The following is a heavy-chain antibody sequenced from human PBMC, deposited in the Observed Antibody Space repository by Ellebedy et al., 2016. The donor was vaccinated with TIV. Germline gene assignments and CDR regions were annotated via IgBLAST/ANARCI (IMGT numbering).Heavy chain of an antibody. D-gene: IGHD3-10*01. CDR2: VHHRGGA. CDR1: GYSISSGYH. J-gene: IGHJ4*02. V-gene: IGHV4-38-2*02. CDR3: ARGSMVRGLAG. Sequence: SETLSLXCTVSGYSISSGYHWGWIRQFPGKGLEWIGDVHHRGGARYISSLKGRVTISLDTSRKEFSLYITSVSAADTALYFCARGSMVRGLAGWGQGTLVTVSS.